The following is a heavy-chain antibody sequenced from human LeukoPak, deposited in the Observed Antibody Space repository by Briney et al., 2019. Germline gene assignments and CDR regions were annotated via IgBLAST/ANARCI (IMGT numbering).Heavy chain of an antibody. D-gene: IGHD3-22*01. J-gene: IGHJ6*03. CDR3: ARGRYYDSSGYYFYYYYYMDV. CDR2: INHSGST. Sequence: PSETLSLTCAVYGGSFIGNYWSWIRQPPGKGLEWIGEINHSGSTNYNPSLKSRVTISMDTSKNQFSLKLSSVTAADTAVYYCARGRYYDSSGYYFYYYYYMDVWGKGTTVTVSS. CDR1: GGSFIGNY. V-gene: IGHV4-34*01.